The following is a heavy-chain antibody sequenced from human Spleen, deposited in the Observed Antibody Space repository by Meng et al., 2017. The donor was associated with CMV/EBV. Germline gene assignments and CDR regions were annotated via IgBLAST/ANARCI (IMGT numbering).Heavy chain of an antibody. CDR3: ARDSYTSLDY. CDR2: ISAYNGNK. CDR1: GYTFTSDG. D-gene: IGHD3-16*01. J-gene: IGHJ4*02. V-gene: IGHV1-18*04. Sequence: VQLVQSGAEVKRPAAALKASCKASGYTFTSDGITWVHQAPGKGLEWMGWISAYNGNKHYAQKFQGRVTMTTDTSTSTAYMELRSLRSDDTAVYYCARDSYTSLDYWGQGILVTVSS.